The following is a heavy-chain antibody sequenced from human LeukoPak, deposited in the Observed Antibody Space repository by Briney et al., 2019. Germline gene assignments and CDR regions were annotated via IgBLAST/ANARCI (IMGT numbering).Heavy chain of an antibody. Sequence: GGSLRLSCAASGFTFSSYAMSWVRQAPGKGLEWVSAISGSGGSTYYADSVKGRFAISRDNSKNTLYLQMNSLRAEDTAVDYCAKETRYYYDSSGYYHRPFDYWGQGTLVTVSS. CDR1: GFTFSSYA. J-gene: IGHJ4*02. CDR3: AKETRYYYDSSGYYHRPFDY. CDR2: ISGSGGST. D-gene: IGHD3-22*01. V-gene: IGHV3-23*01.